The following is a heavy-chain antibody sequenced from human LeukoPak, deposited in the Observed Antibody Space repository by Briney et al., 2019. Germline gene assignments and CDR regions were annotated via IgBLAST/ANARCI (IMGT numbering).Heavy chain of an antibody. J-gene: IGHJ6*03. CDR2: ISGSGGST. CDR3: AKGSVPAAYPIYYYYYMDV. D-gene: IGHD2-2*01. CDR1: GFTFSSYA. Sequence: GGSLRLSCAASGFTFSSYAMSWVRQAPGKGLEWVSAISGSGGSTYYADSVKGRFTISRDNSKNTLYLQMNSLRAEDTAVYYCAKGSVPAAYPIYYYYYMDVWGKGTTVTISS. V-gene: IGHV3-23*01.